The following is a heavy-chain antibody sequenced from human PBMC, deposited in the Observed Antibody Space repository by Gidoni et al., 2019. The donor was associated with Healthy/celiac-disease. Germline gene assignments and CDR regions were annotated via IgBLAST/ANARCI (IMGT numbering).Heavy chain of an antibody. CDR3: ARGIHSSSSYYYYYYMDV. V-gene: IGHV4-34*01. CDR2: INHSGST. J-gene: IGHJ6*03. Sequence: QVQLQQWGAGLLKPSETLSLTCAVYGGSFSGYYWSWIRQPPGKGLEWIGEINHSGSTNYNPSLKSRVTISVDTSKNQFSLKLSSVTAADTAVYYCARGIHSSSSYYYYYYMDVWGKGTTVTVSS. CDR1: GGSFSGYY. D-gene: IGHD6-6*01.